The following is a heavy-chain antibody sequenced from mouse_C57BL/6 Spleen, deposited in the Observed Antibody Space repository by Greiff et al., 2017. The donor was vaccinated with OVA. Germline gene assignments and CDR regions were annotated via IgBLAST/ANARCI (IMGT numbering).Heavy chain of an antibody. J-gene: IGHJ3*01. V-gene: IGHV14-1*01. CDR2: IDPEDGDT. CDR3: TRAPGGVLAY. Sequence: EVQLQQSGAELVRPGASVKLSCTASGFNIKDYYMHWVKQRPEPGLEWIGRIDPEDGDTEYAPKFQGKATMTADTSSNTAYLQLSSLTSEDTAVYYCTRAPGGVLAYWGQGTLVTVSA. CDR1: GFNIKDYY.